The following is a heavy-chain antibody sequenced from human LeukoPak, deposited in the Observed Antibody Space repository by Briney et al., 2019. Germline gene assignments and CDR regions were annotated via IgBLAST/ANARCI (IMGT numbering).Heavy chain of an antibody. CDR1: VYTFTGYY. CDR3: ATLTPYGGNRRNDAFDI. D-gene: IGHD4-23*01. Sequence: ASVKLSCTSSVYTFTGYYMHCFRQCPRQGLEWMGRINPNSDGTKYAQNFQGRVTMTRDTSISTAYMELSRLRSDDTAVYYCATLTPYGGNRRNDAFDIWGQGTMVTVSS. CDR2: INPNSDGT. J-gene: IGHJ3*02. V-gene: IGHV1-2*06.